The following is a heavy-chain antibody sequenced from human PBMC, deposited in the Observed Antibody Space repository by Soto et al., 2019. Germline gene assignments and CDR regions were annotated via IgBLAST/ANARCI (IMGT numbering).Heavy chain of an antibody. CDR2: ISGNGYNT. J-gene: IGHJ5*02. D-gene: IGHD6-13*01. Sequence: EVQLLESGGGLVQPGGSLRLSCAASGFTFGSYAIPWVRQAPGKGLEWVSAISGNGYNTYNADSVKGRFNISRDNSKNALYLQMNSLRAEDTAVYYCAKGEEEYGSSYYVSWGQGTLVTVSS. V-gene: IGHV3-23*01. CDR1: GFTFGSYA. CDR3: AKGEEEYGSSYYVS.